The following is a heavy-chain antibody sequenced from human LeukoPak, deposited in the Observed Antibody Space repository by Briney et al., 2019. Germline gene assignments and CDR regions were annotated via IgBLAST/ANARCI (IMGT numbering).Heavy chain of an antibody. Sequence: ASVKVSCKASGYTFTGYFMYWVRQAPGQGLEWMGWINPSGGGTNFAQRFQGRVSMTRDTSISTAYMELSRLRSDDTAVYYCARGNPTNYGSGSYSAPDFDYWGQGTLVTVSS. V-gene: IGHV1-2*02. D-gene: IGHD3-10*01. J-gene: IGHJ4*02. CDR3: ARGNPTNYGSGSYSAPDFDY. CDR1: GYTFTGYF. CDR2: INPSGGGT.